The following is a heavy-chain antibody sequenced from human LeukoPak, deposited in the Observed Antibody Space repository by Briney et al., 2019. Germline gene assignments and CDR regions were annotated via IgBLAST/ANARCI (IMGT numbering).Heavy chain of an antibody. CDR1: GYTFTGYY. CDR3: ARDPWYCSGGSCYSLKNRYYFDY. D-gene: IGHD2-15*01. CDR2: INPNSGGT. J-gene: IGHJ4*02. Sequence: GASVKGSCKASGYTFTGYYMHWVRQAPGQGLEWMGSINPNSGGTNYAQKFEGRVTMTRDTSISTAYMELSRLRSDDTAVYYCARDPWYCSGGSCYSLKNRYYFDYWGQGTLVTVSS. V-gene: IGHV1-2*02.